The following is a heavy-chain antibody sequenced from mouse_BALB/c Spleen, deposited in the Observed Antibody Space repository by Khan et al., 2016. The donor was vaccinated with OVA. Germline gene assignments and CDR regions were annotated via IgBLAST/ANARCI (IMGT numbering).Heavy chain of an antibody. CDR3: ATSYFYGYYFDY. D-gene: IGHD1-1*01. V-gene: IGHV5-17*02. J-gene: IGHJ2*01. CDR2: ISGDSNTI. Sequence: EVQLLETGGGLVQPGGSRKLSCAAPGFTFSSYGMHWVRQAPERGLEWVAYISGDSNTIYYADTVKGRFTISRDNPRNTLFLQMTSLMSEDTAMYYCATSYFYGYYFDYWGPGTTLTVSS. CDR1: GFTFSSYG.